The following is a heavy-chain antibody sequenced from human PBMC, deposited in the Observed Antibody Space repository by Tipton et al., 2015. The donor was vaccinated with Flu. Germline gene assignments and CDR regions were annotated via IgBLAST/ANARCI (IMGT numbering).Heavy chain of an antibody. Sequence: LRLSCSVSGYSISSGYYWGCIRQPPEKGREWIGSIYHSGSTYYNPSLKSRVTISVDTSKNQFSLKLSSVTAADTAVYYCARADTDYDYVSAYFDYWGQGTLVTVSS. J-gene: IGHJ4*02. CDR3: ARADTDYDYVSAYFDY. CDR1: GYSISSGYY. CDR2: IYHSGST. V-gene: IGHV4-38-2*01. D-gene: IGHD3-16*01.